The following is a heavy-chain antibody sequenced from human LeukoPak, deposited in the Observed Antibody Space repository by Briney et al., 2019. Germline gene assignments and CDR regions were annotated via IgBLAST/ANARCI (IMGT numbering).Heavy chain of an antibody. CDR1: GFTFNNAR. D-gene: IGHD3-9*01. J-gene: IGHJ3*01. V-gene: IGHV3-15*07. CDR2: IKKRSDGGTT. Sequence: GGSLRLSCAASGFTFNNARMNWVRQAPGKGLEWVGRIKKRSDGGTTDYAAPVKGRFIISRDDSQDTLYLQMNTLKTEDTAVNYCTRDWYHAFDFWGQGTVATVSS. CDR3: TRDWYHAFDF.